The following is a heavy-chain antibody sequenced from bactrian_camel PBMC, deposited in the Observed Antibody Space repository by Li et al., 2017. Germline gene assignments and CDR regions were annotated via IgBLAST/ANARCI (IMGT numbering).Heavy chain of an antibody. CDR3: AASYGGNWYWY. Sequence: LVASGGGLVQPGGSLRLSCAAAGFTFTNYYITWVRQAPGKGLEWVFGIYSDGTNTYYADSVKGRFTISRDNAKNTLYLQMNSLKPEDTAVYYCAASYGGNWYWYWGQGTQVTVS. J-gene: IGHJ4*01. V-gene: IGHV3S6*01. D-gene: IGHD6*01. CDR1: GFTFTNYY. CDR2: IYSDGTNT.